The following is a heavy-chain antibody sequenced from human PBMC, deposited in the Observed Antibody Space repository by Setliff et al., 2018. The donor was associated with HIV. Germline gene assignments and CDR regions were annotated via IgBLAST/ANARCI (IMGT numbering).Heavy chain of an antibody. D-gene: IGHD6-19*01. V-gene: IGHV1-69*13. Sequence: ASVKVSCKAPGGTFSSYAISWVRQAPGGLEWMGGIIPIFGTANYAQKFQGRVTITADESASTAYMELSSLRSDDTAVYYCARDSKIAVAGGDYYYMDVWGKGTTVTVSS. J-gene: IGHJ6*03. CDR3: ARDSKIAVAGGDYYYMDV. CDR1: GGTFSSYA. CDR2: IIPIFGTA.